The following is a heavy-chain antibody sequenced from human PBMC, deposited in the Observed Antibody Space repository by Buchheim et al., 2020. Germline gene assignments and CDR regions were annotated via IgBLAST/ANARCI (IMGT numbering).Heavy chain of an antibody. CDR1: GFSFSSFA. CDR3: ARENSMGWGNFYNYPMDV. D-gene: IGHD3-10*01. CDR2: ISSDGGTT. J-gene: IGHJ6*02. Sequence: QLQLVESGGGVVQPETSLRLLCADSGFSFSSFAFHWVRQAPGKGLEWVAGISSDGGTTYYADSAKGRFTISRDNFKKTFSLQMNSLRTDDTAVYYCARENSMGWGNFYNYPMDVWGQGT. V-gene: IGHV3-30*03.